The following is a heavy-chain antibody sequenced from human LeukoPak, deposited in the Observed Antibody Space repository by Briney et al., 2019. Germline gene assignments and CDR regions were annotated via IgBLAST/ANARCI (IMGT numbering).Heavy chain of an antibody. Sequence: PGGSLRLSYAAPGFSFSNHGMHWVRQAPGKGLEWVAVISYDGRNEYYTDSVKGRFTISRDNSKNTVYLQMSSLRTEDTAVYYCAKGVGLGGMDVWGQGTTVIVSS. CDR2: ISYDGRNE. V-gene: IGHV3-30*18. CDR3: AKGVGLGGMDV. CDR1: GFSFSNHG. J-gene: IGHJ6*02. D-gene: IGHD1-26*01.